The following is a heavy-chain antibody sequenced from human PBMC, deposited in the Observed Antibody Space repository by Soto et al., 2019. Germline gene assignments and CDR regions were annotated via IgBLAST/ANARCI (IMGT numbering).Heavy chain of an antibody. CDR1: GYTFTGYA. D-gene: IGHD6-19*01. V-gene: IGHV1-3*05. CDR2: INAGNGNT. CDR3: ARAVAVPADFDY. Sequence: QVQLVQSGAEEKKPGASVKVSFKASGYTFTGYAVHWVRQAPGQRLEWMGWINAGNGNTKYSQKFQGRVTITRDTSASTAYMELSSLRSEDTAVYYCARAVAVPADFDYWGQGTLVTVSS. J-gene: IGHJ4*02.